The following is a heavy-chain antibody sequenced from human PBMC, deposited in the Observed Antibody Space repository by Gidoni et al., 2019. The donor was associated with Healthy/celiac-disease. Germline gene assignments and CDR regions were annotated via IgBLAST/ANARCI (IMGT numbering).Heavy chain of an antibody. CDR1: GFTFHDYA. V-gene: IGHV3-9*01. CDR2: IRWNSGSI. CDR3: AKSGIVVVVAAYFDY. D-gene: IGHD2-15*01. Sequence: EVQLVESGGGLVQPGRSLRLSCAASGFTFHDYAMHWVREAPGKGLEWGSGIRWNSGSIGYADYGKGRFTISRDNAKNALYLQMNSLRAEDTALYYCAKSGIVVVVAAYFDYWGQGTLVTVSS. J-gene: IGHJ4*02.